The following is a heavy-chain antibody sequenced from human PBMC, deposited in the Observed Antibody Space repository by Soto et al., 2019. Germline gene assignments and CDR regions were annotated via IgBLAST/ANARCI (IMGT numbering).Heavy chain of an antibody. CDR2: ISKNGIDI. CDR3: APRKYGSFTIGAFDI. CDR1: GFSFSTYE. J-gene: IGHJ3*02. Sequence: EVQLVESGGGLVQPGGSLRLSCAASGFSFSTYEMNWVRQAPGKGLEWVSYISKNGIDIYYADSVKGRFTISRDNANNSRYLKMDRLRPEETAVDYCAPRKYGSFTIGAFDIGGQGTMVTVSS. V-gene: IGHV3-48*03. D-gene: IGHD1-26*01.